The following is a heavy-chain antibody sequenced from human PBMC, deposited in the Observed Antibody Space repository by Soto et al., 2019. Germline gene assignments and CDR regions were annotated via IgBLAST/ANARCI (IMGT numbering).Heavy chain of an antibody. J-gene: IGHJ4*02. CDR2: IYYSGDT. Sequence: QVQLQESGPGLVKPSETLSLTCTVSGGSINSYYWSWIRQPPGKGLEWIGYIYYSGDTNYNPSLKNRVTLSVATSKDQFSLRLSSVTAADTALYYCARHRYSYGSYYFDYWGQGTLVTVSS. V-gene: IGHV4-59*08. D-gene: IGHD5-18*01. CDR3: ARHRYSYGSYYFDY. CDR1: GGSINSYY.